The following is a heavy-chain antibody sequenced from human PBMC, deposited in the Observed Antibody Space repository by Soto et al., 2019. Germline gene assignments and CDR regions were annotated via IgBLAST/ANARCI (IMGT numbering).Heavy chain of an antibody. V-gene: IGHV1-2*04. Sequence: ASVKVSCKASGYTFTGYYMHWVRQAPGQGLEWMGWINPNSGGTNYAQKFQGWVTMTRDTSISTAYMELSRLRSDDTAVYYCARARPFGEPPYYYYGMDVWGQGTTVTVSS. J-gene: IGHJ6*02. CDR2: INPNSGGT. CDR3: ARARPFGEPPYYYYGMDV. D-gene: IGHD3-10*01. CDR1: GYTFTGYY.